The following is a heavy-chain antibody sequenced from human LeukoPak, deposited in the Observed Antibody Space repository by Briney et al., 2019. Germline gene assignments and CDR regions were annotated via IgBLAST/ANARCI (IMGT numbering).Heavy chain of an antibody. D-gene: IGHD1-26*01. CDR1: GFTFSRYT. CDR2: INEDGSEK. CDR3: VYGGSYYVA. Sequence: GGSLRLSCAASGFTFSRYTMNWVRQAPGKGLELVANINEDGSEKYYVDSVKGRFTISRDNAKNSLYLQMNRLRAEDTALYYCVYGGSYYVAWGQGTLVTVSS. V-gene: IGHV3-7*01. J-gene: IGHJ5*02.